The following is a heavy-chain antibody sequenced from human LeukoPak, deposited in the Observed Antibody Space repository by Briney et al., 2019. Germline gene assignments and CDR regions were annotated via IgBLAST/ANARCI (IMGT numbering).Heavy chain of an antibody. D-gene: IGHD5-24*01. CDR2: MSYSGRT. J-gene: IGHJ4*02. V-gene: IGHV4-39*07. CDR1: GGSISISNYY. Sequence: PSETLSLTCTVSGGSISISNYYWGWIRQPPGKGLEWIGSMSYSGRTYYNPSLKTRVTVSLDTSKNQFSLNLISVTAADTAVYYCARERRDGYKVYFDYWGQGTLVTVSS. CDR3: ARERRDGYKVYFDY.